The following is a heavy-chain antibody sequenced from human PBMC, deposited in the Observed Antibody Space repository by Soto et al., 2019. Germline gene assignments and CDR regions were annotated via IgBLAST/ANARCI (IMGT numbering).Heavy chain of an antibody. CDR3: ARYSSPGAFDY. V-gene: IGHV3-64*01. CDR1: GFTFSNYP. Sequence: EVQLVESGGGLVQPGGSLRLSCAASGFTFSNYPVHWVRQAPGKGLEYVSGISHNGDSTYYANSVKGRFTISRDNSKNTLYLQMGSLRAEDMAVYYCARYSSPGAFDYWGQGTLVTVSS. D-gene: IGHD3-22*01. J-gene: IGHJ4*02. CDR2: ISHNGDST.